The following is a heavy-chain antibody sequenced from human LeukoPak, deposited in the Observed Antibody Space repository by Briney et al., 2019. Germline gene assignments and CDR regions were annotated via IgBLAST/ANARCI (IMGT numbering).Heavy chain of an antibody. Sequence: ASVKVSCKASGYTFTSYAMNWVRQAPGQGLEWMGWINPNSGGTNYAQKFQGRVTMTRDTSISTAYMELSRLRSDDTAVYYCAREDVLRYFDWLMAPERDAFDIWGQGTMVTVSS. CDR3: AREDVLRYFDWLMAPERDAFDI. V-gene: IGHV1-2*02. J-gene: IGHJ3*02. CDR2: INPNSGGT. D-gene: IGHD3-9*01. CDR1: GYTFTSYA.